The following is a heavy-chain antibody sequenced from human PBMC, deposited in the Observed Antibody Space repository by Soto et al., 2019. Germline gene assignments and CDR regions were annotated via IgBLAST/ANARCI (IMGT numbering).Heavy chain of an antibody. CDR2: ISGSGGST. Sequence: EVQLLESGGGLVQPGGSLRLSCAASGLTFSSYAMSWVRQAPGKGLEWVSAISGSGGSTYYADSVKGRFTISRDNSKNPLYLQMNSLRAEDTAVYYCATGSGSDIVVVVAAPVTFDYWGQGTLVTVSS. D-gene: IGHD2-15*01. CDR1: GLTFSSYA. J-gene: IGHJ4*02. CDR3: ATGSGSDIVVVVAAPVTFDY. V-gene: IGHV3-23*01.